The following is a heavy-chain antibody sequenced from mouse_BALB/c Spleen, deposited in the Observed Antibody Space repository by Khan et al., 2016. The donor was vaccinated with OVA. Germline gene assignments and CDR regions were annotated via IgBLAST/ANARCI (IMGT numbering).Heavy chain of an antibody. V-gene: IGHV1-80*01. J-gene: IGHJ4*01. Sequence: QVQLKQSGAELVRPGSSVKISCKASGYAFSSYWMNWVKQRPGQGLEWIGQIYPGDGDTNYNGKFKGEATLTADKSSSTAYMQLSSLTSEDSAVYFCARGGGDLFAMDYWGQGTSVTVAS. CDR2: IYPGDGDT. CDR3: ARGGGDLFAMDY. CDR1: GYAFSSYW.